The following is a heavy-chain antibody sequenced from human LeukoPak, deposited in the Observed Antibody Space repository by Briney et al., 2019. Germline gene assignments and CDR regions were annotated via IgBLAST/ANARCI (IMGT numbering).Heavy chain of an antibody. CDR1: GYIFTSYY. D-gene: IGHD1-1*01. CDR3: TRNDAPGLDY. Sequence: ASVKVSCKASGYIFTSYYIQWVRQAPGQGLEWMGGINPIGGSTNYAQKFQGRVTMSRDTSTSPVYMELGSLRSEDTAVYYCTRNDAPGLDYWGQGTLVTVSS. J-gene: IGHJ4*02. CDR2: INPIGGST. V-gene: IGHV1-46*03.